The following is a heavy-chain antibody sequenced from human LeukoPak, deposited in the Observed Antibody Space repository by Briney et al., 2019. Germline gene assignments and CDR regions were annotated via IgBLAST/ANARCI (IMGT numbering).Heavy chain of an antibody. Sequence: ASVKVSCKASGYTFTSYYMHWVRQAPGQGLEWMGIINPSGGSTSYAQKFQGRVTMTRDTSTSTVYMELSSLRSEDTAVYYCARGTGTGPLPPPWYPYDYWGQGTLVTVSS. CDR3: ARGTGTGPLPPPWYPYDY. J-gene: IGHJ4*02. V-gene: IGHV1-46*01. CDR2: INPSGGST. D-gene: IGHD1-14*01. CDR1: GYTFTSYY.